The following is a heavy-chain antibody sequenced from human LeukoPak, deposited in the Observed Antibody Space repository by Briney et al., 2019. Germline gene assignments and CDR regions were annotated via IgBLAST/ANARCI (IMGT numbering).Heavy chain of an antibody. CDR3: AKAPHYDILTGYFDY. CDR1: GFTFSSYG. Sequence: PGGSLRLSCAASGFTFSSYGMSWVRQAPGKGLEWVSAISGSGGSTYYADSVKGRFTISRDNSKNTLYLQMNSLRAEDTAVYYCAKAPHYDILTGYFDYWGQGTLVTVSS. V-gene: IGHV3-23*01. J-gene: IGHJ4*02. D-gene: IGHD3-9*01. CDR2: ISGSGGST.